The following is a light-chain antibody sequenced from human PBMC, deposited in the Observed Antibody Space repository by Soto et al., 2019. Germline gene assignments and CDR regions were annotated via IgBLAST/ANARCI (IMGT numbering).Light chain of an antibody. J-gene: IGKJ3*01. CDR3: EQYYSTPFT. CDR2: WAS. V-gene: IGKV4-1*01. CDR1: QSVLYSSNNKNY. Sequence: DIVMTQSPDSLAVSLGERSTINCKFSQSVLYSSNNKNYLAWYQQKPGQPPKLLMYWASTRESGVPDRFRGSGSGTDFTLTISSLQAEDVAVYYCEQYYSTPFTFGPGTKVDIK.